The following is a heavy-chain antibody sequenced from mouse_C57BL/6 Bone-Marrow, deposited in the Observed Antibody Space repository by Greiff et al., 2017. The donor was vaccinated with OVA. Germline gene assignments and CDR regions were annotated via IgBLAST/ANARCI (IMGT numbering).Heavy chain of an antibody. CDR1: GFSLTSYG. V-gene: IGHV2-6*01. CDR3: ASDSRGFAY. Sequence: VKLMESGPGLVAPSQSLSITCTVSGFSLTSYGVDWVRQSPGKGLEWLGVIWGVGSTNYNSALKSRLSISKDNSKSQVFLKMNSLQTDDTAMYYCASDSRGFAYWGQGTLVTVSA. J-gene: IGHJ3*01. CDR2: IWGVGST.